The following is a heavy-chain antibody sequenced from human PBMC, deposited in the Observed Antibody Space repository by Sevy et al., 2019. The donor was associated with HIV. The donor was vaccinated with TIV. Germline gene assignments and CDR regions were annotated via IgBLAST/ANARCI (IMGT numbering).Heavy chain of an antibody. CDR1: GYTFTSYY. Sequence: ASVKVSCKASGYTFTSYYMHWVRQAPGQGLEWMGIINPSGGSTSYAQKFQGRVTMTRDTSTSTVYMELSSLGSEDTAEYYCGRDAGYYDSSGYIFDYWGQGTLVTVSS. V-gene: IGHV1-46*01. J-gene: IGHJ4*02. CDR2: INPSGGST. CDR3: GRDAGYYDSSGYIFDY. D-gene: IGHD3-22*01.